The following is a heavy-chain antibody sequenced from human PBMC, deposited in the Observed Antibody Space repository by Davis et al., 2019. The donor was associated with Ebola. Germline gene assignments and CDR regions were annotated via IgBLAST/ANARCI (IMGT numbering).Heavy chain of an antibody. V-gene: IGHV3-21*01. Sequence: PGGSLRLSCAASGFTFSSYSMNWVRQAPGKGLEWVSSISSSSSYIYYADSVKGRFTISRDNAKNSLYLQMNSLRAEDTAVYYCARARYCTNGVCPRNWFDPWGQGTLVTVSS. CDR2: ISSSSSYI. D-gene: IGHD2-8*01. CDR1: GFTFSSYS. CDR3: ARARYCTNGVCPRNWFDP. J-gene: IGHJ5*02.